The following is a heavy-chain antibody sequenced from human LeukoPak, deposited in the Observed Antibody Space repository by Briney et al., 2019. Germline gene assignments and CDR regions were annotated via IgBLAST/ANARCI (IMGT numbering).Heavy chain of an antibody. D-gene: IGHD4-17*01. V-gene: IGHV3-30*18. CDR1: GFTFSSYG. CDR2: ISYDGSNK. Sequence: RRSLRLSCSASGFTFSSYGMHRVRQAPGKGLERVAVISYDGSNKYYAESVKGRFTISRDNSKNTLYLQMNSLRAEDTAVYYCAKDPGTVTTSPPYIDYGGQGTLVTVSS. J-gene: IGHJ4*02. CDR3: AKDPGTVTTSPPYIDY.